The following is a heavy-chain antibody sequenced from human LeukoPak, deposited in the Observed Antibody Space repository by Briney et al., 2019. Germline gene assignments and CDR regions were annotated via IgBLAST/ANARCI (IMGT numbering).Heavy chain of an antibody. CDR1: GYSFTTFA. Sequence: ASVKVSCKASGYSFTTFAMNWVRQAPGQGLEWMGWINTNTGNPTYAQNFTGRFVFSLDTSVTTTFLEISSLKAEDTAIYYCARSSWIQQSSDFWGQGTLVTVSS. CDR3: ARSSWIQQSSDF. V-gene: IGHV7-4-1*02. D-gene: IGHD5-18*01. J-gene: IGHJ4*02. CDR2: INTNTGNP.